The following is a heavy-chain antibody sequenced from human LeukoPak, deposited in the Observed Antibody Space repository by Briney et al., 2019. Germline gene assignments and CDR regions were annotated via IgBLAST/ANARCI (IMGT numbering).Heavy chain of an antibody. V-gene: IGHV3-48*03. CDR3: ARARHRGLLDY. CDR2: ISSSGSTI. D-gene: IGHD1-26*01. Sequence: GGSLRLSCAASGFTFSSYEMNWVRQAPGKGLEWVSYISSSGSTIYYADSVKGRFTISRDNAKNSLYLQMNSLRAEDTAVYYCARARHRGLLDYWGQGTLVTVSS. J-gene: IGHJ4*02. CDR1: GFTFSSYE.